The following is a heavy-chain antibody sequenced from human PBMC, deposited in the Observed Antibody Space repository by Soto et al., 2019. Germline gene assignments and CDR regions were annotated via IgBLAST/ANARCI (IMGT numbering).Heavy chain of an antibody. CDR1: GFTFSSYS. J-gene: IGHJ4*02. V-gene: IGHV3-21*01. Sequence: GSLRLSCAASGFTFSSYSMNWVRQAPGKGLEWVSAISSSNSYIYYADSVKGRYTISRDNAKNSLYLQMNSLRVEDTAVYYCARDRWSGGIPYYFDYWGQGTLVTVSS. CDR3: ARDRWSGGIPYYFDY. D-gene: IGHD2-15*01. CDR2: ISSSNSYI.